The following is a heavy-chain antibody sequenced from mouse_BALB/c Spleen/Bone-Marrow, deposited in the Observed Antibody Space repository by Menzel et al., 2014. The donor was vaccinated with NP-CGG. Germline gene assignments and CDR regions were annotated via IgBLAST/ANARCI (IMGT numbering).Heavy chain of an antibody. V-gene: IGHV3-2*02. J-gene: IGHJ2*01. CDR2: INYSGST. Sequence: EVKLMDSGPGLVKPSQSLSLTCTVTGYSIXSDYAWNWIRQFPGNKLEWMGYINYSGSTSYNPSLKSRISITRDTSKNQFFLQLNSVTTEDTATYYCARGSHFDYWGQGTTLTVSS. CDR1: GYSIXSDYA. CDR3: ARGSHFDY.